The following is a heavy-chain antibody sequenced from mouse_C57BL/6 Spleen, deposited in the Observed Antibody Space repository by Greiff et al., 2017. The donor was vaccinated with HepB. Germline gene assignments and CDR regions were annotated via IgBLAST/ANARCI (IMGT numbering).Heavy chain of an antibody. J-gene: IGHJ2*01. CDR3: ARHLYDGVYYFDY. Sequence: EVKLMESGGGLVKPGGSLKLSCAASGFTFSSYTMSWVRQTPEKRLEWVATISGGGGNTYYPDSVKGRFTISRDNAKNTLYLQMSSLRSEDTALYYCARHLYDGVYYFDYWAKAPLSQSPQ. CDR1: GFTFSSYT. D-gene: IGHD2-3*01. V-gene: IGHV5-9*01. CDR2: ISGGGGNT.